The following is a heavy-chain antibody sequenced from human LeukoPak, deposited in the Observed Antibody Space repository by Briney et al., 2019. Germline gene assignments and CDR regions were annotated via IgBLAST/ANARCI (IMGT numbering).Heavy chain of an antibody. J-gene: IGHJ4*02. D-gene: IGHD3-10*01. CDR3: AKLWFGELGAVYFDY. Sequence: GGSLRLSCAASGFRFSNYAMSWVRQAPGKGLEWVSGIVGSGSSTYYADSVKGRFTISRDNSKNTLYLQMNSLRAEDTAVYYCAKLWFGELGAVYFDYWGQGTLVTVSS. CDR2: IVGSGSST. CDR1: GFRFSNYA. V-gene: IGHV3-23*01.